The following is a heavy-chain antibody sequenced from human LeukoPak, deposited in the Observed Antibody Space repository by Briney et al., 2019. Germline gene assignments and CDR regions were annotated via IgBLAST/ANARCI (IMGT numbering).Heavy chain of an antibody. Sequence: ASVKVSCKPSGYTFTGYYMHWVRQAPGQGLEWMGRINPNSGGTNYAQKFQGRVTMTRDTSISTAYMELSRLRSDDTAVYYCARRIVGATLDWFDPWGQGTLVTVSS. J-gene: IGHJ5*02. CDR1: GYTFTGYY. CDR3: ARRIVGATLDWFDP. CDR2: INPNSGGT. D-gene: IGHD1-26*01. V-gene: IGHV1-2*06.